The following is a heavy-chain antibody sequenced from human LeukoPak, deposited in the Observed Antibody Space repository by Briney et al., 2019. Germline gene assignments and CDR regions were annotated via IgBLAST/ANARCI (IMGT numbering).Heavy chain of an antibody. CDR2: INPNSGGT. V-gene: IGHV1-2*02. J-gene: IGHJ4*02. CDR1: GYTFTGYY. D-gene: IGHD2-2*01. Sequence: GASVKVSCKASGYTFTGYYMHWVRQAPGQGLEWMGWINPNSGGTNYAQKFQGRVTMTRDTSISTAYMELSRLRSDDTAVYYCARDPFGCSSTSCYRDYWGQGTLVTVSS. CDR3: ARDPFGCSSTSCYRDY.